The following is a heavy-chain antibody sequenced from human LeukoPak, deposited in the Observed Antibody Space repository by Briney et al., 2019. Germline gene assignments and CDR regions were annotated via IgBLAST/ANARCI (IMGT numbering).Heavy chain of an antibody. Sequence: SETLSLTCTVSGGSISSYYWSWIRQPPGKGLEWIGYIYYSGSTNYNPSLKSRVTISVDTSKNQFSLKLSSVTAADTAVYYCARGTRVLRYFDWLSPLDYYYGMDVLGQGTTVTVSS. CDR1: GGSISSYY. CDR3: ARGTRVLRYFDWLSPLDYYYGMDV. V-gene: IGHV4-59*01. D-gene: IGHD3-9*01. J-gene: IGHJ6*02. CDR2: IYYSGST.